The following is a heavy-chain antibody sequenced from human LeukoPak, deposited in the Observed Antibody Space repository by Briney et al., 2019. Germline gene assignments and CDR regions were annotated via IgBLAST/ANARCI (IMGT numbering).Heavy chain of an antibody. V-gene: IGHV3-23*01. J-gene: IGHJ4*02. D-gene: IGHD2-2*01. Sequence: HSGGSLRLSCAASGFTFSSYAMSWVRQVPGKGLEWVSVISGSGDNTYYADSVKGRFTISRDNSKNMLYLQMNSLRAEDTAIYYCARVLMWECSTTSCHDFWGLGTLVTVSS. CDR2: ISGSGDNT. CDR1: GFTFSSYA. CDR3: ARVLMWECSTTSCHDF.